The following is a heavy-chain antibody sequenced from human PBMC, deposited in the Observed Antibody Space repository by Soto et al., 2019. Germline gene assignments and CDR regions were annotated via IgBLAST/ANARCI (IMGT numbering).Heavy chain of an antibody. V-gene: IGHV3-33*01. CDR3: ARVYGSGTYPIDY. CDR2: IWSGGSDK. J-gene: IGHJ4*02. D-gene: IGHD3-10*01. Sequence: QVQLVESGGGVVQPGRSLRLSCAASGFAFSSYGMHWVRQAPGKGLEWVTVIWSGGSDKYYADSVKGRFTISRDNFKNTLYLQMNSLSAEDTAVYYCARVYGSGTYPIDYWGQGTLVTVSS. CDR1: GFAFSSYG.